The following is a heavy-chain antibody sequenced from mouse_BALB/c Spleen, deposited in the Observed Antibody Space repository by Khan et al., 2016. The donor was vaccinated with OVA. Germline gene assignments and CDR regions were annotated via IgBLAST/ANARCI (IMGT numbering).Heavy chain of an antibody. CDR3: ARDYGSSYLFFDY. V-gene: IGHV3-2*02. CDR1: GYSITSDYA. Sequence: EVQLQESGPGLVKPSQSLSLTCTVTGYSITSDYAWNWIRQFPGNKLEWMAYITYSGSTGYNPSLKGRIYIPRDTSKNQFFLQLNSVTTEDTATYYCARDYGSSYLFFDYWGQGTTLTVSS. CDR2: ITYSGST. D-gene: IGHD1-1*01. J-gene: IGHJ2*01.